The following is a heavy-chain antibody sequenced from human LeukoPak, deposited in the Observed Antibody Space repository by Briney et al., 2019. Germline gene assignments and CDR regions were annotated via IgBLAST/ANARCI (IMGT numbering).Heavy chain of an antibody. J-gene: IGHJ3*02. D-gene: IGHD4-23*01. CDR2: INSDGSST. Sequence: PGGSLRLSCAASGFTFSSYWMHWVRQAPGKGLVWVSRINSDGSSTSYADSVKGRFTISRDNDKNTLYLQMNSLPADDTAVYYCARECTVVTSDAFDIWGQGTMVTVSS. V-gene: IGHV3-74*01. CDR1: GFTFSSYW. CDR3: ARECTVVTSDAFDI.